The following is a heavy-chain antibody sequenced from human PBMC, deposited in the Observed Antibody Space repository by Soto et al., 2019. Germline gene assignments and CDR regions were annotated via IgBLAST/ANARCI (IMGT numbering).Heavy chain of an antibody. Sequence: EVQLLESGGGLAQPGGSLRLSCVVSGLPVCSHGMSWVRQAPGKGLEWVSGINAIGGSTYYADSVKGRFTISRDSSENTLYLQMNSLRVEDTAVYFCARGERGVLDIWGQGTMVTVSS. J-gene: IGHJ3*02. CDR1: GLPVCSHG. CDR2: INAIGGST. V-gene: IGHV3-23*01. D-gene: IGHD1-1*01. CDR3: ARGERGVLDI.